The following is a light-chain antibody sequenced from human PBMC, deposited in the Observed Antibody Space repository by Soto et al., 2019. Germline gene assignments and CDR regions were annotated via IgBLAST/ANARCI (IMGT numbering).Light chain of an antibody. CDR2: EVS. Sequence: QSALTQPASVSGSPGQSITIAFTGTSSDVGGYNYVSWYQQHPGKAPKLMIFEVSNRPSGVSIRFSGSKFGNTASLTISGLQAEDEADYYCSSYTSTSALPVFAGGTKVTVL. CDR1: SSDVGGYNY. V-gene: IGLV2-14*01. CDR3: SSYTSTSALPV. J-gene: IGLJ3*02.